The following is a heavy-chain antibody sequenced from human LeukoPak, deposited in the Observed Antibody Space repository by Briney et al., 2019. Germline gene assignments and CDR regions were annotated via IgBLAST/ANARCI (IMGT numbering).Heavy chain of an antibody. CDR3: ASHTVSLDY. V-gene: IGHV4-4*02. CDR1: GGSISSHNW. CDR2: IYHSEST. Sequence: SETLSLTCAVSGGSISSHNWWTWVRQSPGKGLEWIGEIYHSESTNYNPSLKSRVTISIDKSKNQFSLTLNSVTAADTAMYYRASHTVSLDYWGQGALVTVSS. J-gene: IGHJ4*02. D-gene: IGHD4-11*01.